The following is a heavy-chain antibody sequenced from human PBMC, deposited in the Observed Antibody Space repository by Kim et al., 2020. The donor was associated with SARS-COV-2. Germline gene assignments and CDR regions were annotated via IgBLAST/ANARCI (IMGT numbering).Heavy chain of an antibody. D-gene: IGHD4-17*01. J-gene: IGHJ4*02. CDR1: GFTFRAYW. Sequence: GGSLRLSCVGSGFTFRAYWMNWVRQAPGKGLEWVASTTPDGRTKSYVDSVKDRFSISRDNAKNSAYLQMTSLRSEDTAVYYCATLDHGDSDYWGQGTLVTVPS. CDR3: ATLDHGDSDY. V-gene: IGHV3-7*01. CDR2: TTPDGRTK.